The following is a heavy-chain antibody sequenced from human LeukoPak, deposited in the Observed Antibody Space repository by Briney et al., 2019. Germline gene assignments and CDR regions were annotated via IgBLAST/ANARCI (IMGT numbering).Heavy chain of an antibody. CDR2: IRYDGSNK. CDR1: GFTFSHYG. CDR3: ARGGTYYDILTGDPPPDY. J-gene: IGHJ4*02. D-gene: IGHD3-9*01. V-gene: IGHV3-30*02. Sequence: GGSLRLSCIASGFTFSHYGMNWVRQAPGKGLEWVAFIRYDGSNKYYADSVKGRFTTSRDNSKNTLYLQMNSLRSDDTAVYYCARGGTYYDILTGDPPPDYWGQGTLVTVSS.